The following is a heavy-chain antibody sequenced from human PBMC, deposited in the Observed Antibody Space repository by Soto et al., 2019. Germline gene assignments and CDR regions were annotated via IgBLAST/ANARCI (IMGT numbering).Heavy chain of an antibody. Sequence: ASVKVSCKSSGYTFTSYGISWVRQAPGQGLEWMGWSSAYNGKTNYAQKLQGRVTMTTDTSTGTAYMELRSLRSDDTAVYYCARGSRTAVDWLLPDYFYYYMDVWGKGTTVTVSS. V-gene: IGHV1-18*01. CDR2: SSAYNGKT. CDR1: GYTFTSYG. J-gene: IGHJ6*03. D-gene: IGHD3-3*01. CDR3: ARGSRTAVDWLLPDYFYYYMDV.